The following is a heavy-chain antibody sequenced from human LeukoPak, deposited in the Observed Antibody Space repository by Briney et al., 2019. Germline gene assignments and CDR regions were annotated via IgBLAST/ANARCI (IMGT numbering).Heavy chain of an antibody. V-gene: IGHV1-2*07. Sequence: ASVTVSCKASGYTFTGHYMHWVRQAPGQGLEWMGWIYPRSGDIDYSHIFEGRVTMTRDTSISTAYMELSRLRSDDTAVYYCARGNHYYYGSDNYYYYYGMDVWGQGTTVTVSS. D-gene: IGHD3-10*01. J-gene: IGHJ6*02. CDR2: IYPRSGDI. CDR1: GYTFTGHY. CDR3: ARGNHYYYGSDNYYYYYGMDV.